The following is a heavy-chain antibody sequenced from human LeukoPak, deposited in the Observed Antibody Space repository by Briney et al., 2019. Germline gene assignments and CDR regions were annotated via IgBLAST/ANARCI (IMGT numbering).Heavy chain of an antibody. J-gene: IGHJ6*02. CDR3: ARVPDAAPPLYYGMDV. CDR2: ISSSSSTI. Sequence: GGSLRLSCAASGFTFSSYSMNWVRQAPGKGLEWVSYISSSSSTIYYADSVKGRFTISRDNAKNSLYLQMNSLRDEDTAVYYCARVPDAAPPLYYGMDVWGQGTTVTVSS. V-gene: IGHV3-48*02. CDR1: GFTFSSYS. D-gene: IGHD6-6*01.